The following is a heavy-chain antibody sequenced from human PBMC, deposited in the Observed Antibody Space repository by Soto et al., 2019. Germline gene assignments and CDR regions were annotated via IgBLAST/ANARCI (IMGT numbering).Heavy chain of an antibody. Sequence: EVQLLESGGGLVQPGGSLRLSCAASGFTFSSYAMSWVRQAPGKGLEWVSAISGSGGSTYYADSVKGRFTVSRDNSKNTLYLQMNSLRAEDTAVYYCAKVSSGYDAFDYWGQGTLVTVSS. CDR1: GFTFSSYA. J-gene: IGHJ4*02. D-gene: IGHD5-12*01. CDR3: AKVSSGYDAFDY. CDR2: ISGSGGST. V-gene: IGHV3-23*01.